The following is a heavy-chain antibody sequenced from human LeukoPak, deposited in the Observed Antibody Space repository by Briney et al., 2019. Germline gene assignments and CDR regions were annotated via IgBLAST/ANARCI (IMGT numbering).Heavy chain of an antibody. J-gene: IGHJ4*02. D-gene: IGHD2-15*01. Sequence: LPGRSLRLSCAASGFTFSSYGMHWVRQAPGKGLEWVAVIWYDGSNKYYADSVKGRFTISRDNAWNSLFLQMNSLRAEDTAVYYCAVQRGLDDWGQGTPVTVSS. V-gene: IGHV3-33*03. CDR2: IWYDGSNK. CDR3: AVQRGLDD. CDR1: GFTFSSYG.